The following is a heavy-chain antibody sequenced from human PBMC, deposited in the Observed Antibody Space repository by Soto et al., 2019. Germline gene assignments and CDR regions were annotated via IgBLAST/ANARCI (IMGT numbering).Heavy chain of an antibody. D-gene: IGHD5-12*01. CDR3: ARDRPERGNSDYGIY. Sequence: GGSLRLSCAASGFTFTSYAMSWVRQAPGKGLEWVSAISGSGGSTYYADSVKGRFTISTDSSRNTLYLHLNSLRAEDTAVYYCARDRPERGNSDYGIYWGQGTLVTVSS. V-gene: IGHV3-23*01. CDR2: ISGSGGST. CDR1: GFTFTSYA. J-gene: IGHJ4*02.